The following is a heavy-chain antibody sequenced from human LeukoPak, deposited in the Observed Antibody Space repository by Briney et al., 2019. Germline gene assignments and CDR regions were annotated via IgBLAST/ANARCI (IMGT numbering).Heavy chain of an antibody. D-gene: IGHD3-22*01. Sequence: PRGSLRLSCAASGFTFSDYYMSWNRQAPGKGLEWVSYISSSGSTIYYADSVKGRFTISRDNAKNSLYLQMNSLRAEDTAVYYCARKTSDQYYYDSSGYPHYWGQGTLVTVSS. CDR3: ARKTSDQYYYDSSGYPHY. CDR1: GFTFSDYY. CDR2: ISSSGSTI. V-gene: IGHV3-11*01. J-gene: IGHJ4*02.